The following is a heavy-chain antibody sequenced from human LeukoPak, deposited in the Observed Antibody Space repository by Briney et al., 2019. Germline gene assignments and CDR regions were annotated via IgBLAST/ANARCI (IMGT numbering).Heavy chain of an antibody. J-gene: IGHJ4*02. CDR1: GGSISSGGYY. CDR2: IYYSGST. V-gene: IGHV4-31*03. D-gene: IGHD3-22*01. CDR3: ARVLRDYYDSSGPEQFDY. Sequence: PSQTLSLTCTVSGGSISSGGYYWSWIRQRPGKGLEWIGYIYYSGSTYYNPSLKSRVTISVDTSKNQFSLKLSSVTAADTAVYYCARVLRDYYDSSGPEQFDYWGQGTLVTVSS.